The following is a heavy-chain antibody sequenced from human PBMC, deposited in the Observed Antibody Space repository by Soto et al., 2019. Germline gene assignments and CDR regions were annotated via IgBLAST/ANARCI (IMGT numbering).Heavy chain of an antibody. V-gene: IGHV6-1*01. CDR2: TYYRSKWYN. D-gene: IGHD6-19*01. Sequence: QVQLQQSGPGLVKPSQTLSLTCAISGDSVSSNSAAWNWIRQSPSRGLEWLGRTYYRSKWYNDYEVYVKSRIAINPDTSKNQFSLQLNSVTPEDTAVYYCARARARIAVAGTYYFDYWGQGTLVTVSS. CDR3: ARARARIAVAGTYYFDY. CDR1: GDSVSSNSAA. J-gene: IGHJ4*02.